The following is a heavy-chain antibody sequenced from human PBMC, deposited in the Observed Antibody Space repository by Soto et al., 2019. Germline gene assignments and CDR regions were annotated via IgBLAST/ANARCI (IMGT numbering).Heavy chain of an antibody. D-gene: IGHD6-6*01. CDR2: IWYDGSNK. J-gene: IGHJ4*02. V-gene: IGHV3-33*01. CDR3: ARDNPDSSSSGLVSWHFDY. CDR1: GFTFSSYG. Sequence: GGSLRLSCAASGFTFSSYGMHWVRQAPGKGLEWVAVIWYDGSNKYYADSVKGRFTISRDNSKNTLYLQMNSLRAEDTAVYFCARDNPDSSSSGLVSWHFDYWGQGTLVTVSS.